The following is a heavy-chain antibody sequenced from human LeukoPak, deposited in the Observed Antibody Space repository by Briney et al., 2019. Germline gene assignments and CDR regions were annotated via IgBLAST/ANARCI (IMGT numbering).Heavy chain of an antibody. CDR1: GGSISSSSYY. CDR2: IYYSGST. D-gene: IGHD3-9*01. V-gene: IGHV4-39*01. Sequence: SETLSLTCTVSGGSISSSSYYWGWIRQPPGKGLEWIGSIYYSGSTYYNPSLKSRVTISVDTSKNQFSLKLSSVTAADTAVYYCASRTRYFDWLFSTTNWFDPWGQGTLVTVSS. J-gene: IGHJ5*02. CDR3: ASRTRYFDWLFSTTNWFDP.